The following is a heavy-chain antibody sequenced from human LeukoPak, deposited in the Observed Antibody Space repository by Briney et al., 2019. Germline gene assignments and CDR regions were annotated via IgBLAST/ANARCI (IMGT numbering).Heavy chain of an antibody. CDR3: ARFPGIAAAGGH. V-gene: IGHV1-3*01. D-gene: IGHD6-13*01. CDR2: INAGNGNT. CDR1: GYTFTSYT. J-gene: IGHJ4*02. Sequence: ASVKVSCKASGYTFTSYTVHWVRQAPGQRLEWMGWINAGNGNTKYSQKFQGRVTITRDTSASTAYMELSSLRSEDTAVYYCARFPGIAAAGGHWGQGTLVTVSS.